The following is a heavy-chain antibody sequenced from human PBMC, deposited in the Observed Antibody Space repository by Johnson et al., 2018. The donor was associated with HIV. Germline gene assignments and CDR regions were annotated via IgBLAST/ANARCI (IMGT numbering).Heavy chain of an antibody. CDR1: GFTFSSYW. J-gene: IGHJ3*02. CDR2: INSDGSST. V-gene: IGHV3-74*01. Sequence: VQLVESGGGLVQPGGSLRLPCAASGFTFSSYWMHWVRQAPGKGLVWVSRINSDGSSTTYAHSVKGRFTISRDNANTILYLQMNSLRAGDTAVYYCARVPVVIGGVRNAFDIWGQGTMVTVSS. CDR3: ARVPVVIGGVRNAFDI. D-gene: IGHD3-16*01.